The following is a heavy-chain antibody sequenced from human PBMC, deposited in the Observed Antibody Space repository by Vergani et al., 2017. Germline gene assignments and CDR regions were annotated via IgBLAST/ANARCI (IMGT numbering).Heavy chain of an antibody. CDR1: GFTFSSYA. J-gene: IGHJ4*02. D-gene: IGHD3-3*01. CDR2: ISGSGVNT. Sequence: EVQLLESGGGLVQPGGSLRLSCAASGFTFSSYAMSWVRQAPGKGPEWVSAISGSGVNTYYADSVKGRFTISRDNPGNTLYLQMSSLRAEDTGIYFCARGNTVFGVVIPTDYWGQGTLVSVSS. CDR3: ARGNTVFGVVIPTDY. V-gene: IGHV3-23*01.